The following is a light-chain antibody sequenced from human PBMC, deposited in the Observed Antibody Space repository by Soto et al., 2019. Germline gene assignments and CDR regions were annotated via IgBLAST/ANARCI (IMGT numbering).Light chain of an antibody. CDR3: KQNYSTPLA. J-gene: IGKJ4*01. CDR1: QSINRD. V-gene: IGKV1-39*01. Sequence: DIQMTQSRFSLSASVGERVIITCRASQSINRDLNWYQQKPGKAPNLLIYAAFTLESGVPSRFSGSGSGTDFTLTISSLQIEDFATYYCKQNYSTPLAFGGGTKVDIK. CDR2: AAF.